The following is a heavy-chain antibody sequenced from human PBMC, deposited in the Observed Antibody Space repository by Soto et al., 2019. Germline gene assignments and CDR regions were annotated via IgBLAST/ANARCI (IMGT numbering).Heavy chain of an antibody. CDR1: GYSFTSYW. D-gene: IGHD6-13*01. Sequence: GESLKISCKGSGYSFTSYWIGWVRQMPGKGLEWMGIIYPGDSDTRYSPSFQGQVTISADKSISTAYLQWSSPKASDTAMYYCAREGGRSGIAAAGPDTGPGYWGQGTLVTVSS. CDR3: AREGGRSGIAAAGPDTGPGY. CDR2: IYPGDSDT. V-gene: IGHV5-51*01. J-gene: IGHJ4*02.